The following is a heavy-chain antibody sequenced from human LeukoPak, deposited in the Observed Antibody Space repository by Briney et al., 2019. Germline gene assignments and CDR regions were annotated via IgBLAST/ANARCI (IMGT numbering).Heavy chain of an antibody. CDR3: ARLIAAAGVDYYYGMDV. J-gene: IGHJ6*02. V-gene: IGHV1-46*01. Sequence: ASVKVSCKASGYTFTSYYMHWVRQAPEHGVRGWGITNLSGGSTSYAQKFQGRVTMTRDTSTSTVYMELSSLRSEDTAVYYCARLIAAAGVDYYYGMDVWGQGTTVTVSS. CDR2: TNLSGGST. D-gene: IGHD6-13*01. CDR1: GYTFTSYY.